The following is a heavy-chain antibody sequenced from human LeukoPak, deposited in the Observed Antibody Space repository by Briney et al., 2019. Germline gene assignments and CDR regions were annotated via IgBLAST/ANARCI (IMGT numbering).Heavy chain of an antibody. CDR1: GFTFSSYA. CDR2: ISGSAGET. Sequence: PGGSLRLSSAASGFTFSSYAMSWVRHAPGKGLEWVSAISGSAGETYYADSVRGRFTISRDNFKNTLYLQMNSLRAEDTAVYYCAKDRYAAVRYFDYWGQGTLVTVSS. J-gene: IGHJ4*02. D-gene: IGHD3-16*02. CDR3: AKDRYAAVRYFDY. V-gene: IGHV3-23*01.